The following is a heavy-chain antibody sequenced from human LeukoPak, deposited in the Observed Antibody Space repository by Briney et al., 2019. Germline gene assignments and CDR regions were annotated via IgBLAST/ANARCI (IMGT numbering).Heavy chain of an antibody. J-gene: IGHJ4*02. CDR2: ISYSSSYI. D-gene: IGHD3-16*01. CDR1: GFTFSNYN. CDR3: AKILYDYVWGSPEDY. Sequence: GGSLRLSCAASGFTFSNYNMNWVRQAPGKGLEWVSSISYSSSYIYYADSVKGRFTISRDNSKNTLYLQMNSLRAEDTAVYYCAKILYDYVWGSPEDYWGQGTLVTVSS. V-gene: IGHV3-21*04.